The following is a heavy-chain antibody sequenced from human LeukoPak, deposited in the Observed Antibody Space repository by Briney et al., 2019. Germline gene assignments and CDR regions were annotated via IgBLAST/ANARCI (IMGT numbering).Heavy chain of an antibody. Sequence: GGSLRFSCAASGFVFGTYAMHWFRRAPGKGLKCVSMISYDGSDEYYADSVKGRFAISRDNSKSTLYLQMNSLRPEDTAVYYCAKIRVRGVHYFDYWGQGTQVTVPS. D-gene: IGHD3-10*01. V-gene: IGHV3-30*18. CDR1: GFVFGTYA. CDR2: ISYDGSDE. CDR3: AKIRVRGVHYFDY. J-gene: IGHJ4*02.